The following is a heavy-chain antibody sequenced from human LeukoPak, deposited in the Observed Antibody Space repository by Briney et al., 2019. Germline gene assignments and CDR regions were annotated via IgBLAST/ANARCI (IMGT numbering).Heavy chain of an antibody. Sequence: GGSLRLSCAASGFSFGNYAMSWVRQAPGKGLEWVSSITPSGGTPYYADSVKGRFTISKDSSKTTLYLQMDSLRAEDTALYYCARSGDHDNNGYYWDYWGQGTLVTVSS. J-gene: IGHJ4*02. V-gene: IGHV3-23*01. CDR1: GFSFGNYA. D-gene: IGHD3-22*01. CDR3: ARSGDHDNNGYYWDY. CDR2: ITPSGGTP.